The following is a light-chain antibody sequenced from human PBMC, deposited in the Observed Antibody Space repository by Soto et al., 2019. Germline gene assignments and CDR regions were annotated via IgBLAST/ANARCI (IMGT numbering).Light chain of an antibody. J-gene: IGLJ2*01. CDR2: EVS. CDR3: SSFAGNNNVV. CDR1: SSDVGGYNY. V-gene: IGLV2-8*01. Sequence: QSALTQPPSASGSPGQSVTISCTGTSSDVGGYNYVSWYQQHPGKAPKLMISEVSKRPSGVRDRFSGSKSGNTASLTVSGLQAEDEADYYCSSFAGNNNVVFGGGTQLTVL.